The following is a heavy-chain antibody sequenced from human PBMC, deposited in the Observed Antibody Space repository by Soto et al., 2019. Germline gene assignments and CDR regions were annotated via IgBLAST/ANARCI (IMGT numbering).Heavy chain of an antibody. Sequence: SETLSLTCTVSGGSISSYYWSWIRQPPGKGLEWIGYIYYSGSTNYNPSLKSRVTISVDTSKNQFSLKLSSVTAADTALYYCARDREYYYDSSGYRHYYVMDVWGQGTTLTVYS. J-gene: IGHJ6*02. V-gene: IGHV4-59*01. D-gene: IGHD3-22*01. CDR2: IYYSGST. CDR1: GGSISSYY. CDR3: ARDREYYYDSSGYRHYYVMDV.